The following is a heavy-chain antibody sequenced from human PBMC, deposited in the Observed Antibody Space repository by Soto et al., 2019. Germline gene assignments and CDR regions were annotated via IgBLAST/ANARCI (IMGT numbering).Heavy chain of an antibody. CDR3: SRFIMVGGWFDPNYYHGMDV. J-gene: IGHJ6*02. CDR2: ISGYNGNT. Sequence: ASVKVSCKTSGYTFSNYGINWVRQAPGQGLEWMGWISGYNGNTNYAQTVQGRVTMTADTSTGTVYMELRSLKSDDTAIYYCSRFIMVGGWFDPNYYHGMDVWGQGTTVTVSS. D-gene: IGHD6-19*01. CDR1: GYTFSNYG. V-gene: IGHV1-18*01.